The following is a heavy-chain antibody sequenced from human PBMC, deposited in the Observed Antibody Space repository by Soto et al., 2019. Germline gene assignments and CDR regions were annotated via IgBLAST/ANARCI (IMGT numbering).Heavy chain of an antibody. D-gene: IGHD4-17*01. CDR1: GFSFSNAW. V-gene: IGHV3-15*01. CDR2: IKSKTAGGTI. Sequence: EVQLVESGGGLVKPGGSLRLSCAASGFSFSNAWMYWVRQAPGKGLEWVGRIKSKTAGGTIDYAAPVKGRFTISRDDSKNTLYLQMNSLKTDDKAVYYCKGRLHPLKLLRWTGLGDWGQGTLVTVSS. J-gene: IGHJ4*02. CDR3: KGRLHPLKLLRWTGLGD.